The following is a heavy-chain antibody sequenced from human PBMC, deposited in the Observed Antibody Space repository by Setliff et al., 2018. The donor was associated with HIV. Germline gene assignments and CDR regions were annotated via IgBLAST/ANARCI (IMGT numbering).Heavy chain of an antibody. CDR2: IYHSGTT. J-gene: IGHJ6*02. D-gene: IGHD3-10*01. CDR3: ARPGSSSSYYAMDV. V-gene: IGHV4-38-2*02. CDR1: GYSISSVSY. Sequence: SETLSLTCTVSGYSISSVSYWGWIRQPPGKGLEWIGSIYHSGTTYYNPSLKSRVTISVDTSKNQFSLILRSVTAADTAVYYCARPGSSSSYYAMDVWGQGTTVTVSS.